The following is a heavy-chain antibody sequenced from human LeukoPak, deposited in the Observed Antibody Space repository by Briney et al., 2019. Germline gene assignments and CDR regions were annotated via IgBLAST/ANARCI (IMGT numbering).Heavy chain of an antibody. D-gene: IGHD2-2*01. Sequence: GGSLRLSCAASGFTFTSYEMNWVRQAPGKGLEWVSYISSTVTTISYADSVKGRFTISRDNAKTSLYLQMSSLRAEDTAVYYCARALPSTYYYFDYWGQGTLVTVSS. CDR2: ISSTVTTI. V-gene: IGHV3-48*03. CDR3: ARALPSTYYYFDY. CDR1: GFTFTSYE. J-gene: IGHJ4*02.